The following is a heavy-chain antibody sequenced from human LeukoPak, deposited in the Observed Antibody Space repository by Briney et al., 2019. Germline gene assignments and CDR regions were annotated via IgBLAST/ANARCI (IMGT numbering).Heavy chain of an antibody. CDR1: GFTFSSYD. D-gene: IGHD3-3*01. Sequence: GGSLRLSCAASGFTFSSYDMHWVRQAPGKGLEWVAVISYDGSNKYYADSVKGRFTISRDNSKNTLYQQMNSLRAEDTAVYYCAKVPQTYYDFWSGSIGYYYYGMDVWGQGTTVTVSS. CDR2: ISYDGSNK. V-gene: IGHV3-30*18. J-gene: IGHJ6*02. CDR3: AKVPQTYYDFWSGSIGYYYYGMDV.